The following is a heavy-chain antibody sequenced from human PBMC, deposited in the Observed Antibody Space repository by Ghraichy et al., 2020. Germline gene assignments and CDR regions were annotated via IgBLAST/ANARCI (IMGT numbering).Heavy chain of an antibody. CDR3: AVTPTGGVSYYYGLDV. Sequence: ASVKVSCKASGYTFIRYDINWVRQATGQGLEWMGWMDPNSGNTGYAQKFQGRVTITRNTSISTAYMELSSLTSEDTAVYYCAVTPTGGVSYYYGLDVWGQGTTVTVSS. V-gene: IGHV1-8*03. J-gene: IGHJ6*02. CDR1: GYTFIRYD. D-gene: IGHD2-8*02. CDR2: MDPNSGNT.